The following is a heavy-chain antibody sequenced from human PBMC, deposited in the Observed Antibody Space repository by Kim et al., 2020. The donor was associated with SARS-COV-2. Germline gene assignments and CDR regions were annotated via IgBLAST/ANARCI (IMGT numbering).Heavy chain of an antibody. D-gene: IGHD2-21*01. J-gene: IGHJ4*02. CDR2: ISYDRSNK. Sequence: GGSLRLSCAASGFTFSSYAMHWVRQAPGKGLEWVAVISYDRSNKYYADSVKGRFAISRDNSKNTLYLQMNSLRAEDTAVYYCARGRSWVIAGYFDYWGQGTLVTVSS. CDR1: GFTFSSYA. CDR3: ARGRSWVIAGYFDY. V-gene: IGHV3-30*09.